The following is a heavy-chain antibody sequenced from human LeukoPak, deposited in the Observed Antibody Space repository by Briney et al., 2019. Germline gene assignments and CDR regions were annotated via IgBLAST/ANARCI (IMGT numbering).Heavy chain of an antibody. CDR1: GFTFSSYS. Sequence: GGSLRLSCAASGFTFSSYSMNWVRQAPGKGLEWVSYISSSGDTIYDADSVKGRFTISRDNAKNSLYLQMSSLRVEDTAVYYCARGRRGYSEEYWGQGTLVTVSS. V-gene: IGHV3-48*04. CDR2: ISSSGDTI. J-gene: IGHJ4*02. D-gene: IGHD5-18*01. CDR3: ARGRRGYSEEY.